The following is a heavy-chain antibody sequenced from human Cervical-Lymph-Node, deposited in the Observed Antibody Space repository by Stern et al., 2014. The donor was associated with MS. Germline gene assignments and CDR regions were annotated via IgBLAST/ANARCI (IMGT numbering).Heavy chain of an antibody. Sequence: QLVQSGAEVKKPESSVRVSCQASGGNFSVLAISWVRQAPGQGLEWMGGIIPILETATYAQKFKGRVKITADRSTSRVHMEMTSLRSEDTAVFYCALLRYTSGPEFWGQGTPVTVSS. D-gene: IGHD5-18*01. J-gene: IGHJ4*02. CDR3: ALLRYTSGPEF. CDR1: GGNFSVLA. V-gene: IGHV1-69*06. CDR2: IIPILETA.